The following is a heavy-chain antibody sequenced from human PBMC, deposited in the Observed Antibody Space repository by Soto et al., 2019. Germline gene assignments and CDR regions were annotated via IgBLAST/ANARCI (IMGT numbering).Heavy chain of an antibody. D-gene: IGHD3-10*01. CDR1: GFTVSDNY. Sequence: GGSLRLCCAVSGFTVSDNYMNWVRQAPGKGREGVSVIYRGGDTFYADSVKGRFTISRDNSKNTLYLQMNSLRAGDTAVYYCERGMYGSGSYYIGYAFDMWGQATMVTVSS. V-gene: IGHV3-53*01. CDR3: ERGMYGSGSYYIGYAFDM. J-gene: IGHJ3*02. CDR2: IYRGGDT.